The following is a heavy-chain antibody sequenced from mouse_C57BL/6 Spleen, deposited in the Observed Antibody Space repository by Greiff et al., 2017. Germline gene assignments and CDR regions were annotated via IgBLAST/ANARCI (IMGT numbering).Heavy chain of an antibody. J-gene: IGHJ4*01. CDR3: AREDYGSSTDYAMDY. V-gene: IGHV5-16*01. D-gene: IGHD1-1*01. Sequence: EVQLVESEGGLVQPGSSMKLSCTASGFTFSDYYMAWVRQVPEKGLEWVANINYDGSSTYYLDSLKSRFIISRDNAKNILYLQKSSLKSEDTATYYCAREDYGSSTDYAMDYWGQGTSVTVSS. CDR2: INYDGSST. CDR1: GFTFSDYY.